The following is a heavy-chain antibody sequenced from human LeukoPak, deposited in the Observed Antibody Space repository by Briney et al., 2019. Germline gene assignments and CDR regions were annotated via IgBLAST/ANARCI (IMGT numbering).Heavy chain of an antibody. V-gene: IGHV4-30-4*08. CDR2: IYYSGST. CDR3: ASMIQDYYYYYYMDV. Sequence: NPSETLSLTCTVSGGSISSGDYYWSWIRQPPGKGLEWIGYIYYSGSTYYNPPLKSRVTISVDTSKNQFSLKLSSVTAADTAVYYCASMIQDYYYYYYMDVWGKGTTVTVSS. J-gene: IGHJ6*03. D-gene: IGHD3-16*01. CDR1: GGSISSGDYY.